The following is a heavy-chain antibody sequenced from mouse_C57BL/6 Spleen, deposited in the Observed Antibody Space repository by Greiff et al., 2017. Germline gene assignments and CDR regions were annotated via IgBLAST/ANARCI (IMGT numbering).Heavy chain of an antibody. Sequence: EVQGVESGGGLVKPGGSLKLSCAASGFTFSSYAMSWVRQTPEKRLEWVATISDGGSYTYYPDNVKGRFTISRDNAKNNLYLQMSHLKSEDTAMYYCARDPYYYGSSLWYFDVWGTGTTVTVSS. CDR3: ARDPYYYGSSLWYFDV. CDR2: ISDGGSYT. V-gene: IGHV5-4*01. J-gene: IGHJ1*03. D-gene: IGHD1-1*01. CDR1: GFTFSSYA.